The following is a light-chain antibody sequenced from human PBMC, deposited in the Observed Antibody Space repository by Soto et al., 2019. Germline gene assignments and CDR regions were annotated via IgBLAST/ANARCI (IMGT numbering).Light chain of an antibody. CDR3: QQYYSYPL. J-gene: IGKJ4*01. CDR2: AAS. V-gene: IGKV1-8*01. CDR1: QGISSY. Sequence: AIRMTQSPSSLSASTGDRVTITCRASQGISSYLDWYQQKPGKAPKLLIYAASTLQSGVPSRFSGSGSGTYFTLTISCLHSEDFATYYCQQYYSYPLFGGGTKVEIK.